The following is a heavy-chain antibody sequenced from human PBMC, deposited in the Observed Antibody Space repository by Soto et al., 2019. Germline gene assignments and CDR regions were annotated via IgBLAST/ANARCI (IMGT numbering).Heavy chain of an antibody. Sequence: GGSLRLSCAASGFTFDDYAMHWVRQAPGKGLEWVSGISWNSGSIGYADSVKGRFTISRDNAKNSLYLQMNSLRAEDTALYYCAKDKYSSYTYYGMDVWGQGTTVTVSS. CDR2: ISWNSGSI. J-gene: IGHJ6*02. V-gene: IGHV3-9*01. CDR1: GFTFDDYA. CDR3: AKDKYSSYTYYGMDV. D-gene: IGHD6-19*01.